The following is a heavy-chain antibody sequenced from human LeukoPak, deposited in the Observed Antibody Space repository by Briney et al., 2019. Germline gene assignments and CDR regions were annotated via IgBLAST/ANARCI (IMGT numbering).Heavy chain of an antibody. J-gene: IGHJ5*02. CDR3: ARDLYYDGAWFDP. V-gene: IGHV4-4*07. Sequence: ASETLSLTCTVPGGSISGYYWNWIRQPAGKGLEWIGRIYSSGTTNYNLSLKSRVTMSVDTSENQFSLKLSSVTAADTAVYYCARDLYYDGAWFDPWGQGTLVTVSS. D-gene: IGHD3-22*01. CDR1: GGSISGYY. CDR2: IYSSGTT.